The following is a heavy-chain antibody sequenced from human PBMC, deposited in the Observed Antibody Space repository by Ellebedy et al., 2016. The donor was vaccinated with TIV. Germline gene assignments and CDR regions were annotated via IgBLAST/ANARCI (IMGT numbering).Heavy chain of an antibody. CDR2: IYHSGST. CDR1: GGSISSSNW. D-gene: IGHD2-2*01. CDR3: ARAVDCSSTSCYAFGYIGGNWFDP. J-gene: IGHJ5*02. V-gene: IGHV4-4*02. Sequence: SETLSLXXAVSGGSISSSNWWSWVRQPPGKGLEWIGEIYHSGSTNYNPSLKSRVTISVDKSKNQFSLKLSSVTAADTAVYYCARAVDCSSTSCYAFGYIGGNWFDPWGQGTLVTVSS.